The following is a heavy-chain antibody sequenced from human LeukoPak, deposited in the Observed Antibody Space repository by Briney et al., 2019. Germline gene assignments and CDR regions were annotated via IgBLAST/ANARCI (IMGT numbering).Heavy chain of an antibody. D-gene: IGHD1-14*01. CDR3: AKEQYPGYFDF. J-gene: IGHJ4*02. CDR2: IRFDATNK. CDR1: GFTFSSYA. V-gene: IGHV3-30*02. Sequence: PGGSLRLSCAASGFTFSSYAMHWVRQAPGKGLEWVCFIRFDATNKYYADSVKGRFTISRDNSNNTLYLQLNNVRTEDTATYFCAKEQYPGYFDFWGQGSLVTVSA.